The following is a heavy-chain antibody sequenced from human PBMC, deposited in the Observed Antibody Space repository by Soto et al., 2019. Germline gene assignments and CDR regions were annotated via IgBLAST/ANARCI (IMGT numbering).Heavy chain of an antibody. Sequence: PSETLSLTCTVSGGSISSSSYYWGWIRQPPGKGLEWIGGIYYSGSTYYNPSLKSRVTISVDASKNQFSLKLSSVTAADTAVYYCARRRYSYGYVDYWGQGTLVTV. D-gene: IGHD5-18*01. V-gene: IGHV4-39*01. CDR3: ARRRYSYGYVDY. CDR2: IYYSGST. CDR1: GGSISSSSYY. J-gene: IGHJ4*02.